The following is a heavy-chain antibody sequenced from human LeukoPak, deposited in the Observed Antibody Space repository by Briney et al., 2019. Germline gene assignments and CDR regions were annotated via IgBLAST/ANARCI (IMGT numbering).Heavy chain of an antibody. J-gene: IGHJ4*02. CDR1: GYTFTSYG. CDR3: ARLHLVSSGWHPMADS. Sequence: AASVKVSCKASGYTFTSYGISWVRQAPGQGLEWMGGIIPIFGTANYAQKFQGRVTITADKSTSTAYMELRSLRSDDTAVYYCARLHLVSSGWHPMADSWGQGTLVTVSS. D-gene: IGHD6-19*01. CDR2: IIPIFGTA. V-gene: IGHV1-69*06.